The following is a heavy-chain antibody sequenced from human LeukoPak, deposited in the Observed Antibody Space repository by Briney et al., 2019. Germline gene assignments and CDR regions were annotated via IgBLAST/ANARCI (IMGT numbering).Heavy chain of an antibody. CDR1: RYTFTSYG. D-gene: IGHD6-19*01. V-gene: IGHV1-18*01. J-gene: IGHJ6*03. CDR3: ARDEYSSGWYENYYYYMDV. CDR2: ISVNNGNT. Sequence: GASVNVSCKASRYTFTSYGISWVRQAPGQGLEWMGWISVNNGNTYDAQTLQGRVTMTTDTSTSTAYMELRSLRSDDTAVYYCARDEYSSGWYENYYYYMDVWGKGTTVTVSS.